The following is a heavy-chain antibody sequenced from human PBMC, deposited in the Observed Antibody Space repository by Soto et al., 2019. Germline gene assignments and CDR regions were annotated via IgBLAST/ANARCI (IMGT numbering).Heavy chain of an antibody. Sequence: AGSLRLSSAASGFTFSSYAMHWVRQAPGKGLEWVAVISYDGSNKYYADSVKGRFTISRDNSKNTLYLQMNSLRAEDTAVYYCARGGVGYCSGGSCYPYYYYYGMDVWGQGTLVTVSS. V-gene: IGHV3-30-3*01. J-gene: IGHJ6*02. CDR1: GFTFSSYA. D-gene: IGHD2-15*01. CDR3: ARGGVGYCSGGSCYPYYYYYGMDV. CDR2: ISYDGSNK.